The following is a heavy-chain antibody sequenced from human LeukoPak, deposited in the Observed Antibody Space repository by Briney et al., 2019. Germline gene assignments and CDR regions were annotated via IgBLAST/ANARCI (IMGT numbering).Heavy chain of an antibody. CDR2: IRSSTTYV. CDR3: ASGGIYYGAAFEF. J-gene: IGHJ4*02. V-gene: IGHV3-21*04. Sequence: GGSLRLSCAASGFTFSSYEMNWVRQAPGKGLEWVSSIRSSTTYVYYADSVKGRFTISRDNAKNSLYLQMNSLRAEDTAFYYCASGGIYYGAAFEFWGQGTLVTVSS. CDR1: GFTFSSYE. D-gene: IGHD1-26*01.